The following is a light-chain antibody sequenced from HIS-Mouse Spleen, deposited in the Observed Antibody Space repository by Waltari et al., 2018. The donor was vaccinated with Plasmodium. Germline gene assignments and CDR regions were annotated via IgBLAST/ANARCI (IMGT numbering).Light chain of an antibody. V-gene: IGLV4-69*01. J-gene: IGLJ2*01. CDR3: QTWGTGMGV. CDR2: LNSDGSQ. CDR1: SGHSSYA. Sequence: QLVLTQSPSASASLGASVKLTCTLSSGHSSYAIAWHQQQPEKGPRYLIKLNSDGSQSKGDGIPGRFSGSSAGAERYLTISSLQSEDEADYYSQTWGTGMGVFGGGTKLTVL.